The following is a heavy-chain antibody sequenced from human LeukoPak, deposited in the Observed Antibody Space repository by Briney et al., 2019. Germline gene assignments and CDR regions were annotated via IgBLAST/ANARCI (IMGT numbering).Heavy chain of an antibody. J-gene: IGHJ4*02. CDR1: GFTFSSYS. V-gene: IGHV3-48*01. CDR3: AKDQLSGRLGELSSTFDY. D-gene: IGHD3-16*02. CDR2: ISSSSSTI. Sequence: GGSLRLSCAASGFTFSSYSMNWVRQAPGKGLEWVSYISSSSSTIYYADSVKGRFTISRDNSKNTLYLQMNSLRAEDTAVYYCAKDQLSGRLGELSSTFDYWGQGTLVTVSS.